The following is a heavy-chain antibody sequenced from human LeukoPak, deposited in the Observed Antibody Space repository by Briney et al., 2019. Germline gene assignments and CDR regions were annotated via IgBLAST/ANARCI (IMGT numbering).Heavy chain of an antibody. CDR2: IYYSGST. V-gene: IGHV4-39*07. CDR3: ARAGSGYFAPRGKFDY. CDR1: GGSISSSSYY. D-gene: IGHD3-22*01. J-gene: IGHJ4*02. Sequence: PSETLSLTCTVSGGSISSSSYYWGWIRQPPGKGLGWIGSIYYSGSTYYNPSLKSRVTISVDTSKNQFSLKLSSVTAADTAVYYCARAGSGYFAPRGKFDYWGQGTLVTVSS.